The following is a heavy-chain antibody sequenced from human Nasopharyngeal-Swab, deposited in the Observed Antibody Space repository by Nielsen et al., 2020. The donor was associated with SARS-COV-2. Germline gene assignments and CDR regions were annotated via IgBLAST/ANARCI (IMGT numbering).Heavy chain of an antibody. Sequence: SETLSLTCAVSGYSISSGYYWGWIRQPPGKGLEWIGSIYHSGSTYYNPSLKSRVTISVDTSKNQFSLKLSSVTAADKAVYYCARLELSLGAFDIWGQGTMVTVSS. J-gene: IGHJ3*02. CDR1: GYSISSGYY. D-gene: IGHD3-16*02. CDR3: ARLELSLGAFDI. CDR2: IYHSGST. V-gene: IGHV4-38-2*01.